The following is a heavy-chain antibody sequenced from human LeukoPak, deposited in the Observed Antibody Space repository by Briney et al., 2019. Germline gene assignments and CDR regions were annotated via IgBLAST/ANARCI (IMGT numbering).Heavy chain of an antibody. CDR1: GYSFTSYW. CDR2: IYPGDSDT. D-gene: IGHD5-24*01. Sequence: GESLKISCKGSGYSFTSYWIGWVRQMPGKGLEWIGIIYPGDSDTRYSPSFQGQVTISADKSISTAYLQWSSLKASDTAMYYCARPPRRDGYNDAFDIWGQGTMVTVSS. V-gene: IGHV5-51*01. J-gene: IGHJ3*02. CDR3: ARPPRRDGYNDAFDI.